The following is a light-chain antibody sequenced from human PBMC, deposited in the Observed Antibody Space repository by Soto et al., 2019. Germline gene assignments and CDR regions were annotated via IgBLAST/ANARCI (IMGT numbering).Light chain of an antibody. CDR2: ASS. CDR3: QQSSIRPPT. V-gene: IGKV1-39*01. Sequence: DIQMTQSPSSLSASIGDSVTITCRASQSISGYLNWYQQKPGGAPKFLIYASSTLQSGVPSRFSGSGYGTDFTLTINNLQPEDCATYYCQQSSIRPPTFGQGTKVEVK. J-gene: IGKJ1*01. CDR1: QSISGY.